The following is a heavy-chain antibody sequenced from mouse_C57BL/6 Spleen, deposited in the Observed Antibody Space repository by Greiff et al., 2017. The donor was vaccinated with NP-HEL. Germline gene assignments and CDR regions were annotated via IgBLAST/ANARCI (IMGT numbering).Heavy chain of an antibody. CDR1: GYTFTSYW. V-gene: IGHV1-72*01. CDR3: AKWATVVDYYLDY. D-gene: IGHD1-1*01. J-gene: IGHJ2*01. Sequence: VQLQLPGAELVKPGASVKLSCKASGYTFTSYWMHWVKQRPGRGREWIGRIDPNSGGTKYNEKFKSKATLTVDKPSSTAYMQLSSLTSEDTAVYYCAKWATVVDYYLDYRGKGTTLT. CDR2: IDPNSGGT.